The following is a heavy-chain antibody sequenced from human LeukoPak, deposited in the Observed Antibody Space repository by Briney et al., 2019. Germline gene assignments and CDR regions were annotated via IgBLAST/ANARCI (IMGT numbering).Heavy chain of an antibody. CDR3: ARDLPGIAVVSPHDY. D-gene: IGHD6-19*01. CDR1: GYTFTSYG. CDR2: ISAYNGNT. J-gene: IGHJ4*02. Sequence: GASVKVSCKDSGYTFTSYGISWVRQAPGQGLEWMGWISAYNGNTNYAQKLQCRVTMTPDTSTSTAYMEMRSMRFDDTAVYYCARDLPGIAVVSPHDYWGQGTLVTVS. V-gene: IGHV1-18*01.